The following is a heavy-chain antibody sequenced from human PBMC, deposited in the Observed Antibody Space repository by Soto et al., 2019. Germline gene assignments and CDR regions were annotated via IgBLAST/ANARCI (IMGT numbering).Heavy chain of an antibody. CDR2: MYYSGSP. J-gene: IGHJ4*02. CDR3: ARGNYGDHYYFDY. D-gene: IGHD4-17*01. Sequence: QVQLQESGPGLVKPSQTLSLTCAVSGGSLNSGGYYWSWIRQRPGKGLEWIGYMYYSGSPYYNPSPRSRLTMSVDTSKNHCSLKLSSVTAADKAVYYCARGNYGDHYYFDYWGQGILVTVSS. V-gene: IGHV4-31*11. CDR1: GGSLNSGGYY.